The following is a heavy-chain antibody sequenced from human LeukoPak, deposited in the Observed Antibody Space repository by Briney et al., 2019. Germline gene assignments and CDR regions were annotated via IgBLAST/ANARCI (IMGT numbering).Heavy chain of an antibody. Sequence: GGSLKISRKGSGYSFTSYWIGWVRQMPGKGLEWMGIIYPGDSDTRYSPSFQGQVTISADKSISTAYPQWSSLKASDTAMYYCARRRYYDSSGYYSSAFDYWGQGTLVTVSS. V-gene: IGHV5-51*01. CDR2: IYPGDSDT. D-gene: IGHD3-22*01. CDR1: GYSFTSYW. CDR3: ARRRYYDSSGYYSSAFDY. J-gene: IGHJ4*02.